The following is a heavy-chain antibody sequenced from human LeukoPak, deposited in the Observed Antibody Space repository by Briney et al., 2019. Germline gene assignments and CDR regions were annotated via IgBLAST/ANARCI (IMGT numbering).Heavy chain of an antibody. D-gene: IGHD6-19*01. CDR3: ATGGYSSGWYYFDY. V-gene: IGHV1-24*01. J-gene: IGHJ4*02. CDR1: GYTLTELS. Sequence: ASVKVSCKVSGYTLTELSMHWVRQAPGKGLEWMGGFDPEDGETIYAQKSQGRVTMTEDTSTDTAYMELSSLRSEDTAVYYCATGGYSSGWYYFDYWGQGTLVTVSS. CDR2: FDPEDGET.